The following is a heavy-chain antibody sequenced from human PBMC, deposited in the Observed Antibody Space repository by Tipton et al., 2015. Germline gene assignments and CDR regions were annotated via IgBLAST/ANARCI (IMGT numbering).Heavy chain of an antibody. CDR3: ARDLEHGMDV. CDR2: IKQDGSDK. Sequence: SLRLSCAASGFTFSSSWMSWVRQAPGKGLEWVANIKQDGSDKYYVDSVKGRFTISRDNAKNSLYLQMNSLRAEDTAVYYCARDLEHGMDVWGHGTTVTVSS. V-gene: IGHV3-7*03. D-gene: IGHD5-24*01. CDR1: GFTFSSSW. J-gene: IGHJ6*02.